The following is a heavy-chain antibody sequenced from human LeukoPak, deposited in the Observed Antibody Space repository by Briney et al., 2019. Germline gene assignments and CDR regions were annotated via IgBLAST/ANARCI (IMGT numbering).Heavy chain of an antibody. V-gene: IGHV4-39*06. CDR3: ARERDYSNYGYYYYYMDV. D-gene: IGHD4-11*01. J-gene: IGHJ6*03. Sequence: SETLSLTCTVTGGSISSSSYYWGWIRQPPGKGLEWIGSIYYSGSTYYNPSLKSRVTISVYTSKNQFPLKLSSVTAADTAVYYCARERDYSNYGYYYYYMDVWGKGTTVTVSS. CDR2: IYYSGST. CDR1: GGSISSSSYY.